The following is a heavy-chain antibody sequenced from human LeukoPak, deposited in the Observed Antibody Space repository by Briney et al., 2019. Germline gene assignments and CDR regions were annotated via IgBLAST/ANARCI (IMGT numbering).Heavy chain of an antibody. CDR1: GGSISSGGYY. J-gene: IGHJ4*02. CDR3: ARDRGQERGAAGYFDY. V-gene: IGHV4-31*03. D-gene: IGHD6-13*01. CDR2: TYYSGST. Sequence: PSQTLSLTCTISGGSISSGGYYWSWIRQHPGKGLEWIGFTYYSGSTNYNPSLKSRVIISVDTSKNQFSLKLTSVTAADTAVYYCARDRGQERGAAGYFDYWGQGSPVTVSS.